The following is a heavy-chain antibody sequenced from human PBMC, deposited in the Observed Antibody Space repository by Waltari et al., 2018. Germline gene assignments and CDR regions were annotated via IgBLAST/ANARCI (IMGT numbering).Heavy chain of an antibody. CDR3: AKDRIIPFYASGIAAAVPGNY. D-gene: IGHD6-13*01. CDR1: GFTFSSYA. V-gene: IGHV3-23*03. CDR2: IYSGGST. J-gene: IGHJ4*02. Sequence: EVQLLESGGGLVQPGGSLRLSCAASGFTFSSYAMSWVRQAPGKGLEWVSVIYSGGSTYYADSVKGRFTISRDNSKNTLYLQMNSLRAEDTAVYYCAKDRIIPFYASGIAAAVPGNYWGQGTLVTVSS.